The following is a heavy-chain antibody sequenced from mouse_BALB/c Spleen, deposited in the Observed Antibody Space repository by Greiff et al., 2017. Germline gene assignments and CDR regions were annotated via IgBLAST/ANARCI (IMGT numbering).Heavy chain of an antibody. J-gene: IGHJ4*01. CDR1: GYTFTSYW. D-gene: IGHD2-10*02. CDR3: ARSYGNSYYAMDY. V-gene: IGHV1-7*01. Sequence: VKLKESGAELAKPGASVKMSCKASGYTFTSYWMHWVKQRPGQGLEWIGYINPSTGYTEYNQKFKDKATLTADKSSSTAYMQLSSLTSEDSAVYYCARSYGNSYYAMDYWGQGTSVTVSS. CDR2: INPSTGYT.